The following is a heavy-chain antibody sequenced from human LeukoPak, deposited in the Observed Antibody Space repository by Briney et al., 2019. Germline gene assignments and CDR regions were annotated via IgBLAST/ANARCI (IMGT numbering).Heavy chain of an antibody. Sequence: GGSLRLSCAASGFTFSSYSMNWVRQAPGKGLEWVSHISSSSSINYADSVKGRFTISRDNAKNSLYLQMNSLRDEDTAVYYCAKTTVTTGNYYGLDVWGQGTTVTVSS. CDR2: ISSSSSI. D-gene: IGHD4-17*01. J-gene: IGHJ6*02. CDR1: GFTFSSYS. V-gene: IGHV3-48*02. CDR3: AKTTVTTGNYYGLDV.